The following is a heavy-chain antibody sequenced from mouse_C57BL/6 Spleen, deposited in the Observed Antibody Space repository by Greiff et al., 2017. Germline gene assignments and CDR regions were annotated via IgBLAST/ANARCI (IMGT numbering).Heavy chain of an antibody. J-gene: IGHJ4*01. CDR2: IDPEDGDT. V-gene: IGHV14-1*01. CDR1: GFNIKDYY. CDR3: TTKYYGSSRYYAMDY. Sequence: EVQLQQSGAELVRPGASVTLSCTASGFNIKDYYMHWVKQRPEQGLEWIGRIDPEDGDTEYAPKFQGKATMTADTSSNTAYLQLSSLTSEDTAVYYCTTKYYGSSRYYAMDYWGQGTSVTVSS. D-gene: IGHD1-1*01.